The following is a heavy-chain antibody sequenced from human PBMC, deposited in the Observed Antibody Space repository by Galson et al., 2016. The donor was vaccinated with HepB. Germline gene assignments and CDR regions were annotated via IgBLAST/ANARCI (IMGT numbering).Heavy chain of an antibody. J-gene: IGHJ6*02. CDR1: GGSISSSGFY. D-gene: IGHD3-22*01. V-gene: IGHV4-39*01. Sequence: SETLSLTCTVSGGSISSSGFYWGWIRQPPGKGLEWIGSIYYSGSTYYNPSLKSRVTISVDTSKNQFSLKLSSVTAADTAVYYCAGRSITTVHVWGQGTTVTVSS. CDR3: AGRSITTVHV. CDR2: IYYSGST.